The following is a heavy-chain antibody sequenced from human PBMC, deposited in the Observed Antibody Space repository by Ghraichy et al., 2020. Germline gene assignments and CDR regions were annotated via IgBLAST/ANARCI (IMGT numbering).Heavy chain of an antibody. CDR3: ARGGEGTDDCGDGDCWLGTFDL. D-gene: IGHD2-21*02. Sequence: ASVKVSCKASGYIFTDYYMHWVRQAPGQGLEWMGWINPYSGVTTYAQKFQDWVTMTRDTSIRTAYMELSRMKSDDTATYYCARGGEGTDDCGDGDCWLGTFDLWGPGTPVSVTS. V-gene: IGHV1-2*04. J-gene: IGHJ3*01. CDR1: GYIFTDYY. CDR2: INPYSGVT.